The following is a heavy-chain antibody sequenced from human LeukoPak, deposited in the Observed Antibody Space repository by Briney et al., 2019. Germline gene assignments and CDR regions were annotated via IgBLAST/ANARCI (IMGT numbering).Heavy chain of an antibody. J-gene: IGHJ4*02. CDR1: GGSIRDHY. Sequence: SETLSLTCPVTGGSIRDHYWSWLRQPPGKELEWVGYVYYTGSTIYNPSLRSRVTISADTSKNQFSLVLTSVTAADTAVYYCARGVEYFDYWGQGSLVTVSS. V-gene: IGHV4-59*11. CDR2: VYYTGST. D-gene: IGHD1-1*01. CDR3: ARGVEYFDY.